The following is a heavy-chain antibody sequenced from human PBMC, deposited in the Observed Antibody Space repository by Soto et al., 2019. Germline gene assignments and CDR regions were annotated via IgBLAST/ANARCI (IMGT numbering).Heavy chain of an antibody. J-gene: IGHJ1*01. CDR2: ISGSGDTR. CDR1: GFTFSSFA. Sequence: GGSLRLSCAASGFTFSSFAMSWVRQVPGQGLEWVSAISGSGDTRYYTDSVKGRFVISRDNSKSTLHLQMYSRRAEDTAVYYCAKEAQGYDFWSGYYKGSFGYFKHWGQGALVTVSS. V-gene: IGHV3-23*01. D-gene: IGHD3-3*01. CDR3: AKEAQGYDFWSGYYKGSFGYFKH.